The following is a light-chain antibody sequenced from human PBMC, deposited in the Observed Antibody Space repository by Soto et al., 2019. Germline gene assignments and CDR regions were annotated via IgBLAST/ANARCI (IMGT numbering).Light chain of an antibody. Sequence: QSPASVSATEGDRVTIIGRASQNIRSRLAWFQQKPGKAPKLLIYDASSLESGVPQRFSGSGSGTDFTVTISGLQPEDFATYYCRESYSRRRTFGGGTKVDIK. CDR3: RESYSRRRT. V-gene: IGKV1-5*02. J-gene: IGKJ4*01. CDR2: DAS. CDR1: QNIRSR.